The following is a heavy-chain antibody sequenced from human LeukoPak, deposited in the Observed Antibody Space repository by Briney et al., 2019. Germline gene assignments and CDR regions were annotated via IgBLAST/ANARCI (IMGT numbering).Heavy chain of an antibody. D-gene: IGHD3-22*01. CDR2: ISSSSSYI. Sequence: AGGSLRLSRAASGFIFSTYNIDWVRQAPGKGLEWVSSISSSSSYIYYADSVKGRFTISRDNAKNSLYLQMNSLRAEDTALYYCAGYLLYDSSGYYYELGKGFVYWGQGTLVTVSS. V-gene: IGHV3-21*04. CDR3: AGYLLYDSSGYYYELGKGFVY. J-gene: IGHJ4*02. CDR1: GFIFSTYN.